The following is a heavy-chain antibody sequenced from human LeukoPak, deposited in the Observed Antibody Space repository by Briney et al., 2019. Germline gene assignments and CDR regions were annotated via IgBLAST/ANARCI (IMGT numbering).Heavy chain of an antibody. V-gene: IGHV4-34*01. CDR2: INHSGST. J-gene: IGHJ4*02. CDR3: ARDTDGDYSFDY. Sequence: LSLXXXXYGGSXXGYYWSWMRQPPGKGLEWIGEINHSGSTNYNTSLKSRVTISVDTSKNQFSLKLSSVTAADTAVYYCARDTDGDYSFDYWGQGTLVTVSS. D-gene: IGHD4-17*01. CDR1: GGSXXGYY.